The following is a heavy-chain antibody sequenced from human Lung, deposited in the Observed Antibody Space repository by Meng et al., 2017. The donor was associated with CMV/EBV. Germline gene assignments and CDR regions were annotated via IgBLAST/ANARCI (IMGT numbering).Heavy chain of an antibody. CDR1: GYTFTNYA. CDR2: INTNTGNP. D-gene: IGHD2-15*01. CDR3: ARLYCSGGSCYTIDY. J-gene: IGHJ4*02. V-gene: IGHV7-4-1*02. Sequence: LASSGSDVKHPGAFGKVSCKASGYTFTNYAMNWVRQAPGQGLEWMGWINTNTGNPTYAQGFTGRFVFSLDTSVSTAYLQISSLKAADTAVYYCARLYCSGGSCYTIDYWGQGTLVTVSS.